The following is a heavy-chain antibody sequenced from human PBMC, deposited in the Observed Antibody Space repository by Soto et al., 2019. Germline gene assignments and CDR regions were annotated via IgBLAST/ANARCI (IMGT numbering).Heavy chain of an antibody. D-gene: IGHD2-2*01. CDR1: GYTLTELS. V-gene: IGHV1-24*01. CDR2: FDPEDGET. CDR3: ATTRCSSTSCYYLGFDY. Sequence: ASVKVSCKVSGYTLTELSMHWVRQAPGKGLEWMGGFDPEDGETIYAQKFQGRVTMTEDTSTDTAYMELSSLRSEDTAMYYCATTRCSSTSCYYLGFDYWGQGTLVTVSS. J-gene: IGHJ4*02.